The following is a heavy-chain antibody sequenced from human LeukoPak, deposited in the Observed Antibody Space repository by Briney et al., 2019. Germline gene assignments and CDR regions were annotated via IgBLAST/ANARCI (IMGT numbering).Heavy chain of an antibody. D-gene: IGHD3-10*01. J-gene: IGHJ4*02. CDR1: GGSISSNSYY. V-gene: IGHV4-39*01. CDR3: ARTRYYYNSRSYGAPYYFDY. Sequence: SETLSLTCTVSGGSISSNSYYWGWIRQPPGKGLEWIGSIYYRGSTYYNPSLKSRVTISVDTSKNQFSLKLSPVTAADTAVYYCARTRYYYNSRSYGAPYYFDYWGQGTLVTVSS. CDR2: IYYRGST.